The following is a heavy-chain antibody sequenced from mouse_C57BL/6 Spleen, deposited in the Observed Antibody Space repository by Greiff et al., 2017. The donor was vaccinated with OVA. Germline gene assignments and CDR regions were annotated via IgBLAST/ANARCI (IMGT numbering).Heavy chain of an antibody. V-gene: IGHV1-50*01. CDR1: GYTFTSYW. D-gene: IGHD3-2*02. CDR3: ARKLRLRYAMDY. CDR2: IDPSDSYT. Sequence: QVQLQQPGAELVKPGASVKLSCKASGYTFTSYWMQWVKQRPGQGLEWIGEIDPSDSYTNYNQKFKGKATLTVDTSSSTAYMQLSSLTSEDSAVYYCARKLRLRYAMDYWGQGTSVTVSS. J-gene: IGHJ4*01.